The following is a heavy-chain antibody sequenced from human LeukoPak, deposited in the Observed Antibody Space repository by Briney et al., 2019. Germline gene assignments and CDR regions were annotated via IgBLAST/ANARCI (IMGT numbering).Heavy chain of an antibody. D-gene: IGHD1-26*01. V-gene: IGHV3-48*02. Sequence: GGSLRLSCAASGFTFSSYSMNWVRQAPGQGLEWVSYISSSSSTIYYADSVKGRFTISRDNAKNSLYLQMNSLRDEDTAVYYCASSDSGSYHDAFDLWGQGTMVTVSS. CDR3: ASSDSGSYHDAFDL. CDR2: ISSSSSTI. J-gene: IGHJ3*01. CDR1: GFTFSSYS.